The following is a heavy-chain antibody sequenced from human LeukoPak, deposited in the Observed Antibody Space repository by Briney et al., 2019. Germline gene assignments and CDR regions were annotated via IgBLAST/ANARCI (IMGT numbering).Heavy chain of an antibody. Sequence: SETLSLTCAVYGGSFSGYYWSWIRQPPGKGLEWIGEINHSGSTNYNPSLKSRVTISVDISVDTSKNQFSLKLTSVTAADTAVYFCARENDYGYYALDWGQGTLVTVSS. J-gene: IGHJ4*02. D-gene: IGHD4-17*01. V-gene: IGHV4-34*01. CDR1: GGSFSGYY. CDR2: INHSGST. CDR3: ARENDYGYYALD.